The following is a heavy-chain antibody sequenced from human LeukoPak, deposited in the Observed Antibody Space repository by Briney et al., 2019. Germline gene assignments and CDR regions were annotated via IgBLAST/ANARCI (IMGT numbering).Heavy chain of an antibody. V-gene: IGHV4-59*01. CDR2: IYYSGST. J-gene: IGHJ4*02. Sequence: PSETLSLTCTVSGGSISGYYWSWIRQPPGKGLEWIGYIYYSGSTNYNPSLKSRVTISVDTSKNQFSLKLSSVTAADTAVYYCARIGHEDYYFDYWGQGTLVTVSS. CDR1: GGSISGYY. CDR3: ARIGHEDYYFDY.